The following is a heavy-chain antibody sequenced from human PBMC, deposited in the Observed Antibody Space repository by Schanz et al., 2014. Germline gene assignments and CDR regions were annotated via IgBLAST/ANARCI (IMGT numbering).Heavy chain of an antibody. V-gene: IGHV3-23*04. Sequence: EVQLVESGGGLVKPGGSLRLSCAASGFTFSTHAMSWVRQAPGKGLEWVSSISGDHRNTFYADSVKGRFTISRDNSKNTLYLQMNSLRAEDTAVYYCAKYRRYYRVSGSYRELEYWGQGTLVTVSS. CDR1: GFTFSTHA. CDR3: AKYRRYYRVSGSYRELEY. J-gene: IGHJ4*02. CDR2: ISGDHRNT. D-gene: IGHD3-10*01.